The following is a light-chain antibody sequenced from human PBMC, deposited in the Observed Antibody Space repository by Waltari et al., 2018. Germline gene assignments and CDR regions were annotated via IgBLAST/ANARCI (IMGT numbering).Light chain of an antibody. CDR2: ENS. CDR1: SSNIGNNH. V-gene: IGLV1-51*01. Sequence: QSVLTQPPSVSAAPGQKVTISCSGSSSNIGNNHVFWYQQLPGAAPKLVIYENSLRSPWLPDRFSGSKSGTSSTLDITGLQTVDEAAYYCGTWDNCLSGKVFGGGTKLTVL. J-gene: IGLJ2*01. CDR3: GTWDNCLSGKV.